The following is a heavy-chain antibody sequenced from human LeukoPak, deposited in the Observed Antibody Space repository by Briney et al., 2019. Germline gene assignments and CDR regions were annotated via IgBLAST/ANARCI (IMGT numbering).Heavy chain of an antibody. CDR3: ARGASSWEYTTFDV. CDR1: RFTVSSNY. Sequence: GGSLRLSCAASRFTVSSNYMTWVRQAPGKGLEWVSTIGGSGVTKFYADSVAGRFTISRDNSNNALFLQMNNLRAEDVAIYYCARGASSWEYTTFDVWGQGAIVTVSS. CDR2: IGGSGVTK. V-gene: IGHV3-23*01. J-gene: IGHJ3*01. D-gene: IGHD6-13*01.